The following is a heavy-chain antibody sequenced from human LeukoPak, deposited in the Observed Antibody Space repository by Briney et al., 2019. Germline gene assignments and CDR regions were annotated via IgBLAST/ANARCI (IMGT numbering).Heavy chain of an antibody. V-gene: IGHV3-30*04. CDR2: ISYDGSNK. CDR1: GFTFSSYA. J-gene: IGHJ4*02. CDR3: ARGVGRSWSEKSDY. D-gene: IGHD6-13*01. Sequence: GGALRLSRAASGFTFSSYAMHWVGQAPGKGLEWVAVISYDGSNKYYAHSVKGRCTISRDNSKNTLYLQMNSLRAEDTAVYYCARGVGRSWSEKSDYWGQGTLVTVSS.